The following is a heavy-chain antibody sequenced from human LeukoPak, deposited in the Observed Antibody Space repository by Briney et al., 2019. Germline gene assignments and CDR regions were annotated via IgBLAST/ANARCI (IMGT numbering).Heavy chain of an antibody. J-gene: IGHJ4*02. CDR3: ARELASGD. CDR2: INTDGNST. Sequence: PGGSLRLSCAASGFTFSNAWMHWVRQAPGKGLVWVSQINTDGNSTTYADSVKGRFTVSRDNAKNTLYLQMNSLRAEDTAVYYCARELASGDWGQGTLVTVSS. V-gene: IGHV3-74*01. D-gene: IGHD6-13*01. CDR1: GFTFSNAW.